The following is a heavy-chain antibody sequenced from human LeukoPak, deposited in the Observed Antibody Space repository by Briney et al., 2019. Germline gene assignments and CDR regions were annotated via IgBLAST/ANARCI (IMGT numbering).Heavy chain of an antibody. CDR1: GFTVSNNY. D-gene: IGHD3-3*01. V-gene: IGHV3-53*01. CDR2: VYSDGTT. Sequence: GGSLRLSCAASGFTVSNNYMSWVRQAPGKKLEWVSDVYSDGTTFYADSVKGRFTISRDNSKNTLYLQMNSLRAEDTAVYHCARYDFILISYFDLWGRGALVTVSS. J-gene: IGHJ2*01. CDR3: ARYDFILISYFDL.